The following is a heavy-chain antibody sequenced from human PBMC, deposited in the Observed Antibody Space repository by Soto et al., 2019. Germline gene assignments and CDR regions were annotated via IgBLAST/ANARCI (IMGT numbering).Heavy chain of an antibody. Sequence: SETLSLTCTVSGGSIRSYYWSWIRQAPGKGLEWIGYLYNSGSTVYNPSLKSRVTISVDTSKNQFSLKLSSVTAADTAVYYCARWWMYAPRFAPWGQGTLVIVTS. CDR2: LYNSGST. D-gene: IGHD2-8*01. V-gene: IGHV4-59*12. CDR3: ARWWMYAPRFAP. J-gene: IGHJ5*02. CDR1: GGSIRSYY.